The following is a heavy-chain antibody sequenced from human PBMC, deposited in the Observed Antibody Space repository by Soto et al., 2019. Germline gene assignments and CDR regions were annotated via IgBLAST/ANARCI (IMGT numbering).Heavy chain of an antibody. V-gene: IGHV4-39*01. J-gene: IGHJ4*02. CDR2: FYYSGST. CDR1: GGSISTSSYY. CDR3: ARLAVAGFVDY. D-gene: IGHD6-19*01. Sequence: SETLSLTCTVSGGSISTSSYYWGWIRQPLGKRLEWIGSFYYSGSTYYNQSLTSRVTLSVDTSKNLFSLKLSSVTAADTAVYYCARLAVAGFVDYWGQGTLVTVS.